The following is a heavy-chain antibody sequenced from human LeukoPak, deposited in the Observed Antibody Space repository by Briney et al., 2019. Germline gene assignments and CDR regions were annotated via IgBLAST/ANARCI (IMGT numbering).Heavy chain of an antibody. CDR3: ARPGPSYCSSTSCSFS. CDR2: IYPGDSDT. J-gene: IGHJ4*02. D-gene: IGHD2-2*01. CDR1: GYSFTSYW. Sequence: GESLKISCKASGYSFTSYWIGWVRPLPGKGLEWMGFIYPGDSDTRYSPSFQGQVTISADKSITTAYLQWSSLKASDTAMYYCARPGPSYCSSTSCSFSGGQGALVTVSS. V-gene: IGHV5-51*01.